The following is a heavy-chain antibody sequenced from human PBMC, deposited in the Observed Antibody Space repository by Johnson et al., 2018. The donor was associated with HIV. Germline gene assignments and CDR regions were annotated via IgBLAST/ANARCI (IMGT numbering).Heavy chain of an antibody. J-gene: IGHJ3*02. CDR3: ARYGYRPEAAFDI. V-gene: IGHV3-30*02. CDR1: GFIFSSYG. D-gene: IGHD5-18*01. Sequence: QVQLVESGGGLVQPGRSRRLSCAASGFIFSSYGMHWVRQAPGKGLEWVAFIRYDGSNKYYAESVQGRFNISRDNPKNTLYLQMNSLRAEDTAVYYCARYGYRPEAAFDIWGQGTMVTVSS. CDR2: IRYDGSNK.